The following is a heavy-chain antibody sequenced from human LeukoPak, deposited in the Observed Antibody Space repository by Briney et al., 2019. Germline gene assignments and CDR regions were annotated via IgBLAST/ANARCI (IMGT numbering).Heavy chain of an antibody. Sequence: GGSLRLSCAASGFTFSTYNMNWVRQAPGKGLEWVSYISSSSSTIYYADSVKGRFTTSRDNAKNSLYLQMNSLRAEDTAVYYCARDGTGTTLAFDYWGQGTLVTVSS. CDR3: ARDGTGTTLAFDY. CDR2: ISSSSSTI. V-gene: IGHV3-48*04. CDR1: GFTFSTYN. J-gene: IGHJ4*02. D-gene: IGHD1-1*01.